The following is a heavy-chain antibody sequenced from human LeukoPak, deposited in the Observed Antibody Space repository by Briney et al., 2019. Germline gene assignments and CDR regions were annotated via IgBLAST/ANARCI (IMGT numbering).Heavy chain of an antibody. Sequence: PGGSLRLSCAASGFTFSSYGMSWVRQAPGKGLEWVSAISGSGGATYYADSVKGRFTISRDNSKNTLYLQMNNLRAEDTAVYYCAKNHSDGYLDYWGQGTLVTVSS. CDR1: GFTFSSYG. D-gene: IGHD5-24*01. J-gene: IGHJ4*02. CDR3: AKNHSDGYLDY. V-gene: IGHV3-23*01. CDR2: ISGSGGAT.